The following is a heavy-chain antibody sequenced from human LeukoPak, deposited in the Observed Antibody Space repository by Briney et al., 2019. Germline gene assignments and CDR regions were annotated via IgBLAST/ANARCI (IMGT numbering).Heavy chain of an antibody. CDR3: TRRAARWQFDL. Sequence: PGGPLRLSCAVSGFNFDDYAMHWVRQAPGRGLEWVSGINWKTGNGIYADSVKGRFTISRDSAKNSLYLQMSSLRAEDTALYYCTRRAARWQFDLWGRGTLLTVSS. V-gene: IGHV3-9*01. J-gene: IGHJ2*01. CDR2: INWKTGNG. D-gene: IGHD5-24*01. CDR1: GFNFDDYA.